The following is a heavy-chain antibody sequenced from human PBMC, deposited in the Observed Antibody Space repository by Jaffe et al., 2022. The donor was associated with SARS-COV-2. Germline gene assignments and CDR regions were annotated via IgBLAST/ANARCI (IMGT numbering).Heavy chain of an antibody. Sequence: EVQLVESGGGLVKPGGSLKLSCAASGFTFSNAWMTWVRQAPGKGLQWVGRIKSKTDGGTIDYAAPVKGRFTISRDDSKTTLYLQMNSLKTEDTAVYYCTTYTSGWSTNWFDPWGQGTLVTVSS. J-gene: IGHJ5*02. CDR1: GFTFSNAW. CDR2: IKSKTDGGTI. CDR3: TTYTSGWSTNWFDP. D-gene: IGHD6-19*01. V-gene: IGHV3-15*01.